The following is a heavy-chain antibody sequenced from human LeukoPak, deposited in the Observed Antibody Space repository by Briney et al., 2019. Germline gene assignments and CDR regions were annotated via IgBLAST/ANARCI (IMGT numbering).Heavy chain of an antibody. J-gene: IGHJ3*02. CDR1: GGSFSGYY. Sequence: SETLSLTCAVYGGSFSGYYWSWIRQPPGKGLEWIGEINHSGSTSYNPSLKSRVTISVDTSKNQFSLKLSSVTAADTAVYYCASSEYNYAGAFDIWGQGTMVTVSS. CDR2: INHSGST. CDR3: ASSEYNYAGAFDI. D-gene: IGHD5-18*01. V-gene: IGHV4-34*01.